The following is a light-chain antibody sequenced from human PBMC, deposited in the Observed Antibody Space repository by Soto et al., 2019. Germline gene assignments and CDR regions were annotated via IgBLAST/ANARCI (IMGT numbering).Light chain of an antibody. CDR1: QNIRGNE. V-gene: IGKV3-20*01. J-gene: IGKJ1*01. Sequence: EVVLTQSPGTLSLSPGERATLSCRASQNIRGNELAWYQQKPGQAPRLLIYRGSSRATGIPDRFSGRGSGTDFTPTISRLEREDFAVYYCQDYGTSAPWTFGQGTRVELK. CDR3: QDYGTSAPWT. CDR2: RGS.